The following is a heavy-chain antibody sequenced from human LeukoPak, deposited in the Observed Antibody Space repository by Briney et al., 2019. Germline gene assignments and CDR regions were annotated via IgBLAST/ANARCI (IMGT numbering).Heavy chain of an antibody. J-gene: IGHJ4*02. CDR2: IIPIFGTA. V-gene: IGHV1-69*01. D-gene: IGHD2-2*01. CDR1: GGTFSSYA. CDR3: VRDLLGYCSSTSCLQRFDY. Sequence: ASVKVSCKASGGTFSSYAMHWVRQAPGQGLEWMGGIIPIFGTANYAQKFQGRVTITADESTSTAYMELSSLRSEDTAVYYCVRDLLGYCSSTSCLQRFDYWGQGTLVTVSS.